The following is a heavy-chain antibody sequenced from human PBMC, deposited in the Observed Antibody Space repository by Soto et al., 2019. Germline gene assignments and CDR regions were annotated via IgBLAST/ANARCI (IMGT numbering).Heavy chain of an antibody. Sequence: EVQLLESGGGLVQPGGSLRLSCAASGFTFSSYAMSWVRQAPGKGLEWVSAISGSGGSTYYADSVKGRFTISRDNSKNTLYLQMNSLRAEDTAVYYCAKGLDIVVVPAAIRGDAFDIWGQGTMVTVSS. J-gene: IGHJ3*02. CDR1: GFTFSSYA. V-gene: IGHV3-23*01. CDR2: ISGSGGST. D-gene: IGHD2-2*02. CDR3: AKGLDIVVVPAAIRGDAFDI.